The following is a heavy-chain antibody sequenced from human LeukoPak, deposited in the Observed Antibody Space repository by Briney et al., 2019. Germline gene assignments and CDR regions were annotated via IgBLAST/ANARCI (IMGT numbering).Heavy chain of an antibody. CDR2: IYYSGST. J-gene: IGHJ5*02. CDR1: GGSISSYY. CDR3: ARQSYYYDSSGPEFDA. V-gene: IGHV4-59*08. D-gene: IGHD3-22*01. Sequence: SETLSLTCTVSGGSISSYYWSWIRQPPGKGLEWIGYIYYSGSTNYNPSLKSRVTISVDTSKNQFSLKLSSVTAADTAVYYCARQSYYYDSSGPEFDAWGQGTLVTVSS.